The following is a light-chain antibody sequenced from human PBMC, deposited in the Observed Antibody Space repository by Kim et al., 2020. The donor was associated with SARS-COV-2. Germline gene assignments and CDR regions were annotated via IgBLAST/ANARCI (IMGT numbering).Light chain of an antibody. CDR1: QRLAHSDGNTY. J-gene: IGKJ5*01. CDR3: MQGTHWPIT. Sequence: PASITCRSSQRLAHSDGNTYLNWFQQRPGKSLRRLIYKVSNRGTGVPDRFSGSGSGTDFTLKTSRVEAEDVGIYYCMQGTHWPITFGQGTRLEIK. V-gene: IGKV2-30*02. CDR2: KVS.